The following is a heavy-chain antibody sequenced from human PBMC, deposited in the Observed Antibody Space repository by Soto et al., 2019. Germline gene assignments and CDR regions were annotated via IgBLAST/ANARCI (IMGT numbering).Heavy chain of an antibody. CDR2: IIPIFGTA. J-gene: IGHJ6*02. D-gene: IGHD6-6*01. V-gene: IGHV1-69*06. CDR3: ARDSPWQLVDLFRYYYGMDV. Sequence: SVKVSCKASGGTFSIYAISCVRQSPLQWLDWMGGIIPIFGTANYAQKFQGRVTITADKSTSTAYMELSSLRSEDTAVYYCARDSPWQLVDLFRYYYGMDVWGQGTTVTAP. CDR1: GGTFSIYA.